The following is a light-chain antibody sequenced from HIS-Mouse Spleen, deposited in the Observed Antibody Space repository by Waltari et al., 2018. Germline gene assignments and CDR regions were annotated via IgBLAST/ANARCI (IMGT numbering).Light chain of an antibody. CDR1: SSNLGNNP. J-gene: IGLJ2*01. Sequence: QSVLTQPPSVSAAPGQKVTISCSGSSSNLGNNPVSWYQQLPGTAPKLLIYDNNKRPSGIPDRFSGSKSGTSATLGITGLQTGDEADYYCGTWDSSLSAVVFGGGTKLTVL. CDR2: DNN. V-gene: IGLV1-51*01. CDR3: GTWDSSLSAVV.